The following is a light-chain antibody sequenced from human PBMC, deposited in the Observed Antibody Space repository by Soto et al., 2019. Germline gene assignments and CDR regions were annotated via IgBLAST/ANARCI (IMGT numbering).Light chain of an antibody. CDR1: QTVRNNY. Sequence: VLTQSPGTLSLSPGERATLSCLPSQTVRNNYLAWSQQKPGQAPSLLIYDASSRATGIPDRFSGGGSGTDFTLTISSLEPEDFAVYYCQQYSSYPLTFGGGTKVDIK. CDR3: QQYSSYPLT. J-gene: IGKJ4*01. V-gene: IGKV3-20*01. CDR2: DAS.